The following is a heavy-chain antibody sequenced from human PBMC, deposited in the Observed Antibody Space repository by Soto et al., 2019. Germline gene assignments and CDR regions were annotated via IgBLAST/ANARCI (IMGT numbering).Heavy chain of an antibody. Sequence: GGSLRLSCAVSGFTFSDYAIHWVRQAPGKGLEWMAVISYDGSNNDYADSVKGRFTISRDNSKNTVFLRMNSLRTDDTAVYYCARDRAAVGNFDSWGQGTLVTVSS. J-gene: IGHJ4*02. CDR3: ARDRAAVGNFDS. V-gene: IGHV3-30-3*01. CDR2: ISYDGSNN. D-gene: IGHD6-13*01. CDR1: GFTFSDYA.